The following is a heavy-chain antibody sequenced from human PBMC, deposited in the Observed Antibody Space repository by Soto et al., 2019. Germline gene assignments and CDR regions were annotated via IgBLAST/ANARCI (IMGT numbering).Heavy chain of an antibody. V-gene: IGHV1-18*01. D-gene: IGHD5-12*01. CDR3: ARDLSPPSGFYYYYMDV. CDR2: ISAYNGNT. CDR1: GYTFTSYG. J-gene: IGHJ6*03. Sequence: QVQLVQSGAEVKKPGASVKVSCKASGYTFTSYGISWVRQAPGQGLEWMGWISAYNGNTNYAQKLQGRVTMTTDTSTSTAYMELRSMRSDDTAVYYCARDLSPPSGFYYYYMDVWGKGTTVTVSS.